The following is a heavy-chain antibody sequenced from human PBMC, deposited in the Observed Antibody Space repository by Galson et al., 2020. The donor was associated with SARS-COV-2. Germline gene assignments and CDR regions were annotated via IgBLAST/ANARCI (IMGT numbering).Heavy chain of an antibody. J-gene: IGHJ4*02. Sequence: GESLKISCKASGYSFTSYWIGWVRQTPGKGLEWMGIINPGDSDTRYNPSFQGQITISADKSTSIAYLQWSSLKVSDTAVYYCAKAFKVVGLVVCGDYWGPGTLVTVSS. D-gene: IGHD2-8*02. CDR1: GYSFTSYW. V-gene: IGHV5-51*01. CDR2: INPGDSDT. CDR3: AKAFKVVGLVVCGDY.